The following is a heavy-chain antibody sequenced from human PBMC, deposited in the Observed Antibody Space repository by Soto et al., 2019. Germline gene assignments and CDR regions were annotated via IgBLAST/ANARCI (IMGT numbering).Heavy chain of an antibody. CDR2: INPNSGGT. J-gene: IGHJ4*02. Sequence: ASVKVSCKASGYTFTGYYMHWVRQAPGHGLEWMGWINPNSGGTNYAQKFQGWVTMTRDTSISTAYMELSRLRSDDTAVYYCARDPGYSSSSFLFDYWGQGTLVTVSS. D-gene: IGHD6-6*01. CDR1: GYTFTGYY. V-gene: IGHV1-2*04. CDR3: ARDPGYSSSSFLFDY.